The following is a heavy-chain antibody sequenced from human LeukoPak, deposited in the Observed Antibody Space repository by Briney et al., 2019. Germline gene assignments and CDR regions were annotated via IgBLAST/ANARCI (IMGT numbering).Heavy chain of an antibody. CDR1: GFTVSSNY. D-gene: IGHD3-10*01. J-gene: IGHJ4*02. CDR2: IYSGGST. Sequence: GGSLRLSCAASGFTVSSNYMSWVRQAPGKGLEWVSVIYSGGSTYYADSVKGRFTISRDNSKNTLYLQMNSLRAEDTAVYYCARDSRFYYGSGSYEETYYFDYWGQGTLVTVSS. V-gene: IGHV3-66*01. CDR3: ARDSRFYYGSGSYEETYYFDY.